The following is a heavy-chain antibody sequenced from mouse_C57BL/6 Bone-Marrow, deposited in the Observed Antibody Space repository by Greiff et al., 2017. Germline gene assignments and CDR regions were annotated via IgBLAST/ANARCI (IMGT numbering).Heavy chain of an antibody. V-gene: IGHV1-59*01. CDR1: GYTFTSYW. CDR2: IDPSDSYP. Sequence: QVQLQQPGAELVRPGTSVKLSCKASGYTFTSYWMHWVKQRPGQGLEWIGVIDPSDSYPNYNQKFKGKATLTVDTSSSTAYMQLSSLTSEDSAVYYCARYDYDAMDYWGQGTSVTVSS. CDR3: ARYDYDAMDY. J-gene: IGHJ4*01.